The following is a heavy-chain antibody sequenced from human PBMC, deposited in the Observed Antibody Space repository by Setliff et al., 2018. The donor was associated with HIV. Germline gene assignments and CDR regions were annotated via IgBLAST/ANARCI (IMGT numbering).Heavy chain of an antibody. CDR2: ISGSGAST. J-gene: IGHJ4*02. CDR3: AKGGKYCSGGSCLSTGYFDY. V-gene: IGHV3-23*01. Sequence: GGSLRLSCGASGFTFSRYGMIWVRQTPGKGLEWVSGISGSGASTYYADSVKGRFTISRDNSKNKLYLQMNSLRAEDTAVYYCAKGGKYCSGGSCLSTGYFDYWGQGTLVTVSS. D-gene: IGHD2-15*01. CDR1: GFTFSRYG.